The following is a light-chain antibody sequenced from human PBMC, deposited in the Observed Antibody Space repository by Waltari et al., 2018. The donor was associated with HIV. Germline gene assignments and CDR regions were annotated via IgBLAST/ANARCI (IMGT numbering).Light chain of an antibody. CDR3: ATWDDSLSGHVV. J-gene: IGLJ2*01. Sequence: QSVLTQPPSVSGTPGQRVTISCSGSSSNIGTNYVCWYQQLPGTAPKLLLYANTQRPSGVPDRFSVSKSGTSASLSISGLRSEDEADYYCATWDDSLSGHVVFGGGTKLTVL. CDR2: ANT. CDR1: SSNIGTNY. V-gene: IGLV1-47*01.